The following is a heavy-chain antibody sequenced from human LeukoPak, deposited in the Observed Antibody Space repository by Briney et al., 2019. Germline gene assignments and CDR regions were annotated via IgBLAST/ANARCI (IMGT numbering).Heavy chain of an antibody. J-gene: IGHJ4*02. D-gene: IGHD6-13*01. CDR1: GGSICSYY. Sequence: SETLSLTCTVSGGSICSYYWSWIRQPPGKGLEWIGYIYYSGTTNYNPSLKSRVTISVDTSKNQFSLKLSSVTAADTAVYYCARGVYIAAAQYGYWGQGTLVSVSS. CDR2: IYYSGTT. CDR3: ARGVYIAAAQYGY. V-gene: IGHV4-59*01.